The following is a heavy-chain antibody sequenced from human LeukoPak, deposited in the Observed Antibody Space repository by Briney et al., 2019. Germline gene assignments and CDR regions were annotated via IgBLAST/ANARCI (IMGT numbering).Heavy chain of an antibody. V-gene: IGHV3-30*18. D-gene: IGHD4-17*01. CDR1: RFPFSKYG. J-gene: IGHJ4*02. CDR2: ISYDGINK. Sequence: PGGSLRLSCAASRFPFSKYGMHWVRRPPGKGLEWVAVISYDGINKYHADSVKGRFTISRDNSKNTLYLQMNSLRAEDTALYYCANLYCDSGLDYWGQGTLATVSS. CDR3: ANLYCDSGLDY.